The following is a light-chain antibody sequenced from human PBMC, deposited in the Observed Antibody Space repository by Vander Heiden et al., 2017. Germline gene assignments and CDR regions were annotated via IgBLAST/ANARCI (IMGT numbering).Light chain of an antibody. Sequence: DIVMTQSPDSLAVPLGERATINCKSSQSVLYSSNNENYLAWDQKKSGQPPKLLIYWASTRESGVPDRFSGSGSGKDFTLTISSLQAEDVAVYYCQQYYSTPISFGQGTRLEIK. CDR3: QQYYSTPIS. CDR2: WAS. V-gene: IGKV4-1*01. CDR1: QSVLYSSNNENY. J-gene: IGKJ5*01.